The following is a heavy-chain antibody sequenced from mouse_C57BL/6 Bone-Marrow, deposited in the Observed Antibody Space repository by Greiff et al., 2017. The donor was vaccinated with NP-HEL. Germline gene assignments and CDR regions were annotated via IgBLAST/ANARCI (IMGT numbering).Heavy chain of an antibody. Sequence: QVHVKQSGAELVKPGASVKISCKASGYAFSSYWMNWVKERPGKGLEWIGQIYPGDGDTKYNGKFKGKATLTADKSSSTAYMQVSSLTSEDCAVDLCGRGDYGSMGIECAMDYWGQGTWVTGCS. V-gene: IGHV1-80*01. J-gene: IGHJ4*01. CDR2: IYPGDGDT. D-gene: IGHD1-1*01. CDR1: GYAFSSYW. CDR3: GRGDYGSMGIECAMDY.